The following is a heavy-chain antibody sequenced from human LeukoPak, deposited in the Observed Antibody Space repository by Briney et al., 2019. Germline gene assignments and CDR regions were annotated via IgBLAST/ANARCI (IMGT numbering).Heavy chain of an antibody. CDR2: VNHSGYT. CDR3: ARQLYGSDY. V-gene: IGHV4-34*01. Sequence: KSSATLSITCDVSGVSFSSYYWSWIRQSPAKGLEWIGEVNHSGYTNYNPSLKGRVTISVDTSKNQFSLKLSSVTAADTAVYYCARQLYGSDYWGQGTLVTVSS. CDR1: GVSFSSYY. J-gene: IGHJ4*02. D-gene: IGHD4-17*01.